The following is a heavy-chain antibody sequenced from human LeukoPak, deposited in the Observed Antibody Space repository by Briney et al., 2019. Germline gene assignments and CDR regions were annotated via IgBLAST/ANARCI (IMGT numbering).Heavy chain of an antibody. CDR1: GGSFSGYY. CDR3: ARAGYSSGWYTPYNWFDP. V-gene: IGHV4-34*01. D-gene: IGHD6-19*01. J-gene: IGHJ5*02. CDR2: IDHSGST. Sequence: SETLSLTCAVYGGSFSGYYWNWIRQPPGKGLEWIGEIDHSGSTNYNPSLKSRVTISLDTSKNQFSLKLSSVTAADTAVYYCARAGYSSGWYTPYNWFDPWGQGTLVTVSS.